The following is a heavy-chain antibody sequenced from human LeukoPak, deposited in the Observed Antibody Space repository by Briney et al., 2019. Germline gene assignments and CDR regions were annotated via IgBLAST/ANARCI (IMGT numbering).Heavy chain of an antibody. CDR3: ARDRGDFWSGYLSDAFDI. CDR1: GFTFSSYT. V-gene: IGHV3-30-3*01. D-gene: IGHD3-3*01. CDR2: ISYDGSNK. Sequence: GGSLRLSCAASGFTFSSYTMHWVRQAPGKGLEWVAVISYDGSNKYYADSVKGRFTISRDNSKNTLYLQMNSLRAEDTAVYYCARDRGDFWSGYLSDAFDIWGQGTMVTVSS. J-gene: IGHJ3*02.